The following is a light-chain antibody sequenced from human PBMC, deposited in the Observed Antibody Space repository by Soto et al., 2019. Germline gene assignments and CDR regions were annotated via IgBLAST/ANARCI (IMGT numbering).Light chain of an antibody. V-gene: IGKV3-20*01. CDR2: GAS. Sequence: EIVLTQSPGTLSLSPGERATLSFRASQSVSSSYLAWYQQKPGQAPRLLIYGASSRATGIPDRFSGSGSGTDFTLTISRLEPEDFAVYYCQKYGSSPRTFGKGNKVDIK. CDR3: QKYGSSPRT. CDR1: QSVSSSY. J-gene: IGKJ1*01.